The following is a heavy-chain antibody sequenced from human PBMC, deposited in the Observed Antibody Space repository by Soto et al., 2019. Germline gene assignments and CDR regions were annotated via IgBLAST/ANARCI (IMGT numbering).Heavy chain of an antibody. CDR2: INHSGST. Sequence: SETLSLTCAVYGGSFSGYYWSWIRQPPGKGLEWIGEINHSGSTNYNPSLKSRVTISVDTSKNQFSLKLRSVTAADTAVYYCARPARQDTVAGDYWGQGTLVTVSS. CDR1: GGSFSGYY. J-gene: IGHJ4*02. D-gene: IGHD5-12*01. V-gene: IGHV4-34*01. CDR3: ARPARQDTVAGDY.